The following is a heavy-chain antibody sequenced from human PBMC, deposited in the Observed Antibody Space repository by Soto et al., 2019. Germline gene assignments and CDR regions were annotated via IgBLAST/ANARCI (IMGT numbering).Heavy chain of an antibody. V-gene: IGHV3-74*01. CDR1: GFTFSSYW. CDR2: INRDGSST. D-gene: IGHD6-13*01. CDR3: ARDLGYTSSWPPR. J-gene: IGHJ4*02. Sequence: PGGSLRLSCAASGFTFSSYWMHWVRQAPGKGLVWVSRINRDGSSTRYANSVKGRFTISRDNAKNTLYLQMNSLTAEDTAVYYCARDLGYTSSWPPRWGQGTLFTVSS.